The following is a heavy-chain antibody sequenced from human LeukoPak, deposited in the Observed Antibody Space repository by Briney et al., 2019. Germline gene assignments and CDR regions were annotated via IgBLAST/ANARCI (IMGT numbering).Heavy chain of an antibody. CDR1: GFTFSSYA. Sequence: GGSLRLSCAASGFTFSSYAMHWVRQAPGKGLEWVAVISYDGSNKYYADSVKGRFTISRDNSKNTLYLQMNSLRAEDTAVYYCAKGSGYYYWFDYWGQGTLVTVSS. J-gene: IGHJ4*02. V-gene: IGHV3-30-3*01. CDR2: ISYDGSNK. CDR3: AKGSGYYYWFDY. D-gene: IGHD3-22*01.